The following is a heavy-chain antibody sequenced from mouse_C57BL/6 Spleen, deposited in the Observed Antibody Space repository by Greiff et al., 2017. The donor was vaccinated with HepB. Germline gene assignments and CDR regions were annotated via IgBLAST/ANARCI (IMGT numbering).Heavy chain of an antibody. V-gene: IGHV1-80*01. D-gene: IGHD1-1*01. CDR2: IYPGDGDT. CDR3: ARDYDGSSYYFDY. CDR1: GYAFSSYW. J-gene: IGHJ2*01. Sequence: VQRVESGAELVKPGASVKISCKASGYAFSSYWMNWVKQRPGKGLEWIGQIYPGDGDTNYNGKFKGKATLTADKSSSTAYMQLSSLTSEDSAVYFCARDYDGSSYYFDYWGQGTTLTVSS.